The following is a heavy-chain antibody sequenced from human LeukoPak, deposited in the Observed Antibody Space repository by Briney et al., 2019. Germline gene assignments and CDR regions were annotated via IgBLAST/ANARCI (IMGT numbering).Heavy chain of an antibody. CDR1: GYTFTSYD. V-gene: IGHV1-8*03. D-gene: IGHD6-13*01. CDR3: ARDWQQLVKVGDY. CDR2: MNPNSGNT. Sequence: ASVKVSCKASGYTFTSYDINWVRQATGQGLEWMGWMNPNSGNTGYAQKLQGRVTITRNTSISTAYMELSSLRSEDTAVYYCARDWQQLVKVGDYWGQGTLVTVSS. J-gene: IGHJ4*02.